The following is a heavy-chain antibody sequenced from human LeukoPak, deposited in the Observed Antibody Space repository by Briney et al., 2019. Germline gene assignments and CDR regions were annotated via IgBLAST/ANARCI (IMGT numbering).Heavy chain of an antibody. Sequence: GGSLRLSCAASVFTFSSYAMSWVRQAPGKGLEWVSAISGSGGSTYYADSVKGRFTISRDNSKNTLYLQMNSLRAEDTAVYYCAKVMTRTMVRGVPPSDYWGQGTLVTVSS. V-gene: IGHV3-23*01. CDR3: AKVMTRTMVRGVPPSDY. CDR1: VFTFSSYA. CDR2: ISGSGGST. D-gene: IGHD3-10*01. J-gene: IGHJ4*02.